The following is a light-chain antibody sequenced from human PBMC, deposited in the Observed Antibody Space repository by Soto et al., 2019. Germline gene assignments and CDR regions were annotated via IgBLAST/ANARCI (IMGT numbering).Light chain of an antibody. CDR3: QSYDSSNPVV. CDR1: SGSIASNY. J-gene: IGLJ2*01. Sequence: LTQPHSVSESPGKTVTISCTRSSGSIASNYVQWYQQRPGSAPTTVIYEDNQRPSGVPDRFSGSIDSSSNSASLTISGLKTEDEADYYCQSYDSSNPVVFGGGTKVTGL. V-gene: IGLV6-57*04. CDR2: EDN.